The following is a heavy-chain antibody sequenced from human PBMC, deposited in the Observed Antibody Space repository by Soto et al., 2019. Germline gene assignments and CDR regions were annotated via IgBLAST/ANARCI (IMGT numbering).Heavy chain of an antibody. CDR2: VNRGASSL. CDR1: GFSLSDHG. Sequence: PGGSLRLSCAASGFSLSDHGVNWGRQAPGKGLEWISSVNRGASSLYYAESVKGRFTMSRDDAKNSVYLQMNSLRDEDTAVYYCARQINWRDGGAWGQGTLVTVSS. J-gene: IGHJ5*02. CDR3: ARQINWRDGGA. D-gene: IGHD3-16*01. V-gene: IGHV3-48*02.